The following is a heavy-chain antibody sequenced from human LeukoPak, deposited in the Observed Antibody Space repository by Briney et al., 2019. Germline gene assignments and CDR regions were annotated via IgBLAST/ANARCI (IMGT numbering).Heavy chain of an antibody. CDR1: GFTFGNYA. V-gene: IGHV3-23*01. CDR3: AKLRHVCYYSYMDV. J-gene: IGHJ6*03. D-gene: IGHD2-8*01. Sequence: PGGSLRLSCTVSGFTFGNYAMTWVRQGPGKGLESVSSASTDGTPYYANSVKGRFTISRDNSKSTLYLRMNSLRAEDTAVYYCAKLRHVCYYSYMDVWGKGTTVTVSS. CDR2: ASTDGTP.